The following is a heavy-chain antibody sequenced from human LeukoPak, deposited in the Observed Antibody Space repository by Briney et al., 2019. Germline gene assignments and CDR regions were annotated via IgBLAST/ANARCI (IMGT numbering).Heavy chain of an antibody. D-gene: IGHD1-26*01. V-gene: IGHV3-7*01. Sequence: PGGPLRLSCAASGFTFSSYWMSWVRQAPGKGLEWVANIKQVGSEKYYVDSVKGRFTISRDNAKNSLYLQMNSLRAEDTAVYYCARDSIVGAYYFDYWGQGTLVTVSS. J-gene: IGHJ4*02. CDR3: ARDSIVGAYYFDY. CDR2: IKQVGSEK. CDR1: GFTFSSYW.